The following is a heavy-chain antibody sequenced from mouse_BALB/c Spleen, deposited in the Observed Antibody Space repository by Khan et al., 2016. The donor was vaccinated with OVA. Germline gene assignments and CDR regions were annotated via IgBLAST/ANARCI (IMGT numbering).Heavy chain of an antibody. J-gene: IGHJ4*01. D-gene: IGHD2-10*02. V-gene: IGHV2-6-4*01. CDR2: IWSGGST. CDR1: GFSLSRYS. Sequence: QVQLKESGPGLVAPSQSLSITCTVSGFSLSRYSVHWVRQPPGKGLEWLGMIWSGGSTDYNSALTPSLSISKDNSKSQAFLKMNSLQTGDTAMYYCARKKYGNYVSLDYWGQGTSVTVSS. CDR3: ARKKYGNYVSLDY.